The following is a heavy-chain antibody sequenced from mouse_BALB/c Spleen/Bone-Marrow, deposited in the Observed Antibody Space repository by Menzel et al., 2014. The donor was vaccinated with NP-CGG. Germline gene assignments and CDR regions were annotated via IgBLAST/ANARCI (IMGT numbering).Heavy chain of an antibody. V-gene: IGHV1S132*01. D-gene: IGHD2-1*01. CDR2: ISPGIGTT. CDR1: GYTFTNYW. CDR3: ARGGNYGY. Sequence: QVQLKESGAELVKPGASVKLSCKTSGYTFTNYWIQWVKQRPGQGLGWIGEISPGIGTTYYNEKFKGKATLTIDTSSSTAYMQLSSLTSEDSAVYFCARGGNYGYWGQGTTLTVSS. J-gene: IGHJ2*01.